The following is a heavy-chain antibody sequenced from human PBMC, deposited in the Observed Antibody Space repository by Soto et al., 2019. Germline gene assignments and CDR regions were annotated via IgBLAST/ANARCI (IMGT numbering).Heavy chain of an antibody. CDR1: GFTFSSYA. Sequence: QVQLVESGGGVVQPGRSLRLSCAASGFTFSSYAMHWVRQAPGKGLEWVAVISYDGSNKYYADSVKGRFTISRDNSKNTLYLQMNSLRAEDTAVYYCARDGRRMSWYLTYYYYYGMDVWGQGTTVTVSS. CDR2: ISYDGSNK. V-gene: IGHV3-30-3*01. CDR3: ARDGRRMSWYLTYYYYYGMDV. J-gene: IGHJ6*02. D-gene: IGHD6-13*01.